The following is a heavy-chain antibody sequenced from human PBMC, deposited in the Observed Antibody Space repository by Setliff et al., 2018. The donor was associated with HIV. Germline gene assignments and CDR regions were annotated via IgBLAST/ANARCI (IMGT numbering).Heavy chain of an antibody. CDR2: IKEDGSET. Sequence: GVLRLSCAGSGITFSSYWLSWVRQAPGKGLEWVATIKEDGSETYYVESVKGRFTISRDNAKNSLNLQMNSLRAEDTAVYYCAKVGANCGHDCFPFYMDVWGKGTTVTVSS. J-gene: IGHJ6*03. V-gene: IGHV3-7*01. CDR1: GITFSSYW. D-gene: IGHD2-21*01. CDR3: AKVGANCGHDCFPFYMDV.